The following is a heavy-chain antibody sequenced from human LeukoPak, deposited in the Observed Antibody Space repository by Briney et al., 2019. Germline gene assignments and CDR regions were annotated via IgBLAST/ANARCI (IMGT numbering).Heavy chain of an antibody. J-gene: IGHJ5*02. CDR1: GYTFTSYY. CDR3: ARVVPAVTPWIDWFDP. V-gene: IGHV1-46*01. D-gene: IGHD2-2*01. CDR2: INPSGGST. Sequence: ASVKVSCKASGYTFTSYYMHWVRQAPGQGLEWMGIINPSGGSTSHAQKFQGRVTMTRDTSTSTVYMELSSLRSEDTAVYYCARVVPAVTPWIDWFDPWGQGTLVTVFS.